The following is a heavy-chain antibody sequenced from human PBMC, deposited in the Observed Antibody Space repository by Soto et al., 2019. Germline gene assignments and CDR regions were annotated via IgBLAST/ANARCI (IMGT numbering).Heavy chain of an antibody. Sequence: QAQLQESGPGLVKPSETLSLTCTVSGDSISSYYWTWIRQPPGKGLEWIAFIYYGGSTNYNPSLKSRVTISVDTSKNQFSLNLNSVTAADTAVYYCARPGRDWGSLEYWGQGTRVTVSS. V-gene: IGHV4-59*08. CDR1: GDSISSYY. CDR3: ARPGRDWGSLEY. J-gene: IGHJ4*02. CDR2: IYYGGST. D-gene: IGHD7-27*01.